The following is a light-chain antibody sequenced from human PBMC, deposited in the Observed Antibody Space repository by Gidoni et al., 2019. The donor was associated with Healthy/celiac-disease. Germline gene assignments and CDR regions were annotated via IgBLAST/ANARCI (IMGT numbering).Light chain of an antibody. V-gene: IGLV2-11*01. J-gene: IGLJ1*01. CDR2: NVS. CDR1: SSDVGCYKY. Sequence: QSALTQSRSVSWSPGQSVTSSCTGTSSDVGCYKYVSWYQQHPGKAPKLMIYNVSKRPSGVPDRFSGSKSDSTASLTISGLQAEDEADYYCCSYAGSYTYVFGTGTKVTVL. CDR3: CSYAGSYTYV.